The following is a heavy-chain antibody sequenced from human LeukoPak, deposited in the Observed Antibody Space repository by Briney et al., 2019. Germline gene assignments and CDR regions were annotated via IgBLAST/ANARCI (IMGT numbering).Heavy chain of an antibody. Sequence: VKVSCKASGYTFTGYYMNWVRQAPGQGLEWMGWIDSDSGFTKYAQKFQGRVTMTRDTSITTVYMDLTRLTSGDTAVYYCARNFDMKGFDPWGQGTLVTVSS. CDR2: IDSDSGFT. D-gene: IGHD3-9*01. J-gene: IGHJ5*02. CDR3: ARNFDMKGFDP. V-gene: IGHV1-2*02. CDR1: GYTFTGYY.